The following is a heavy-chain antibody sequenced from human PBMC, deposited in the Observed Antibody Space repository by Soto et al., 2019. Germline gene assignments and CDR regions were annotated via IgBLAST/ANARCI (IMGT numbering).Heavy chain of an antibody. Sequence: PGGSLRLSCAASGFTFRSYAMHWVRQAPGKGLEWVAVISYDESDKYYADSLKGRFTISRDNSKNTLYLQMNSLRGEDTAVYYCARDLSAAGPDYWGQGTLVTVSS. J-gene: IGHJ4*02. D-gene: IGHD6-25*01. V-gene: IGHV3-30*03. CDR3: ARDLSAAGPDY. CDR2: ISYDESDK. CDR1: GFTFRSYA.